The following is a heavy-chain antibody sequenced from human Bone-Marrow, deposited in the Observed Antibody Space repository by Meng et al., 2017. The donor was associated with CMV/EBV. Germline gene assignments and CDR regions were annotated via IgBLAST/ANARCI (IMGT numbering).Heavy chain of an antibody. V-gene: IGHV3-30*04. CDR3: ARDRDQYYDFWSGLARVGNWFDP. D-gene: IGHD3-3*01. J-gene: IGHJ5*02. CDR2: ISYDGSNK. Sequence: GESLKISCAASGFTFSSYAMHWVRQAPGKGLEWVAVISYDGSNKYYADSVKGRFTISRDNSRNTLYLQMNSLRAEDTAVYYCARDRDQYYDFWSGLARVGNWFDPWGQGTRVTVSS. CDR1: GFTFSSYA.